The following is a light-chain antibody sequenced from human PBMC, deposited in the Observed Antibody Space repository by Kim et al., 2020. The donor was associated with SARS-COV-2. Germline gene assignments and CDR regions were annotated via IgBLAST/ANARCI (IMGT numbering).Light chain of an antibody. V-gene: IGLV2-14*03. CDR3: NSYRSGSTLEV. J-gene: IGLJ1*01. CDR1: SSDVGGYNY. Sequence: SITISCTGTSSDVGGYNYVSWYQQHPGKAPKLIIYGVYNRPSGVSYRFSGSKSGNTASLTISGLQAEDEADYYCNSYRSGSTLEVFGTGTKVTVL. CDR2: GVY.